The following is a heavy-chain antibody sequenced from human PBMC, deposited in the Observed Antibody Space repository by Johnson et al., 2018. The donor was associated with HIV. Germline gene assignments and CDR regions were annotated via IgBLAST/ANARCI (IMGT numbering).Heavy chain of an antibody. V-gene: IGHV3-66*01. Sequence: VQLVESGGGLVQPGGSLRLSCVASGFTFSSYWMHWVRQAPGKGLAWVSVIYSGGNTYYADSVTGRFTISRDNSKNTLYLQMNSLRAEDTAVYYCARDLRYSGYEYAFDVWGQGTMVIVFS. J-gene: IGHJ3*01. D-gene: IGHD5-12*01. CDR1: GFTFSSYW. CDR3: ARDLRYSGYEYAFDV. CDR2: IYSGGNT.